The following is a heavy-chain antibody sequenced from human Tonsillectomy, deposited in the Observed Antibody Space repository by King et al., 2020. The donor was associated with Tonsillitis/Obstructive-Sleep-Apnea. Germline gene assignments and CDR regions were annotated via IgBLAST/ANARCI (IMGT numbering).Heavy chain of an antibody. Sequence: VQLVESGGGLVQPGGSLRLSCAASGFPFSSYWMSWVRQAPGKGLEWVANIKQDGSEKYYVDSVKGRFTISRDNAKNSLYLQMNSLRAEDTALYYCARDRDLDNWGQGTLVTVSS. J-gene: IGHJ4*02. V-gene: IGHV3-7*03. CDR2: IKQDGSEK. CDR3: ARDRDLDN. CDR1: GFPFSSYW.